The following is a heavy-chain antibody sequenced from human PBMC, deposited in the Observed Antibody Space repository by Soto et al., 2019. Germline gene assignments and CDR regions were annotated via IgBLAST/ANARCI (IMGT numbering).Heavy chain of an antibody. CDR3: GRGGLEMADY. Sequence: EVQLVESGGPLVQLGGSRRLSFAAPGSTLSTNWMPWVRQPPGKGLVWVSRINPDASTTTYADSVKGRFTISRDNAENTLYLQMDSLRAEDTAVYYCGRGGLEMADYWGQGTLVTVSS. V-gene: IGHV3-74*01. CDR1: GSTLSTNW. CDR2: INPDASTT. D-gene: IGHD1-1*01. J-gene: IGHJ4*02.